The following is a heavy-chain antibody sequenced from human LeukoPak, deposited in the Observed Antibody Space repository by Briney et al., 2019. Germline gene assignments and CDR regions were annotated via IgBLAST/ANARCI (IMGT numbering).Heavy chain of an antibody. V-gene: IGHV3-48*02. Sequence: GGSLRLSCAASGFTFSSYSMNWVRQAPGKGLEWVSYIISSATTTYYADSVKGRFTISRDNAKNSLYLQMNNLRDEDTAVYYCARNCSSTSCYHFHYWGQGTLVTVSS. CDR2: IISSATTT. D-gene: IGHD2-2*01. CDR3: ARNCSSTSCYHFHY. J-gene: IGHJ4*02. CDR1: GFTFSSYS.